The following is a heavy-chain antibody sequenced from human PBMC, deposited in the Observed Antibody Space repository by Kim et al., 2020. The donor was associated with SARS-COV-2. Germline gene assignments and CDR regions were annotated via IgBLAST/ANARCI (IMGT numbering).Heavy chain of an antibody. CDR1: GFTFSSYS. J-gene: IGHJ6*02. CDR2: ISSSSSTI. V-gene: IGHV3-48*02. Sequence: GGSLRLSCAASGFTFSSYSMNWVRQAPGKGLEWVSYISSSSSTIYYADSVKGRFTISRDNAKNSLYLQMNSLRDEDTAVYYCARDHLLPSYSSSWWSVNPLMDVWGQGTTVTVPS. D-gene: IGHD6-13*01. CDR3: ARDHLLPSYSSSWWSVNPLMDV.